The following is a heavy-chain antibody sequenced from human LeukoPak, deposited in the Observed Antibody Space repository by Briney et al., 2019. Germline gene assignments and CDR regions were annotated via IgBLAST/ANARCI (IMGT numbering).Heavy chain of an antibody. D-gene: IGHD6-13*01. J-gene: IGHJ4*02. Sequence: GGSLRLSCAASGFTFSSYAMSWVRQAPGKGLEWVSAISGSGGSTYYADSVKGRFTISRDNSKNTLYLQMNSLRAEDTAVYYCAKVPSSSWYVYYFDYWGQGTLVTVSS. CDR1: GFTFSSYA. CDR2: ISGSGGST. CDR3: AKVPSSSWYVYYFDY. V-gene: IGHV3-23*01.